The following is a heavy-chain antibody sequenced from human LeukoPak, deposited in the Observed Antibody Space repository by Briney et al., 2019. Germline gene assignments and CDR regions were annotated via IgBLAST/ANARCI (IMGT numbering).Heavy chain of an antibody. CDR3: AKLARVGFAFDY. Sequence: GGSLRLSCAASGFTFSSYGMHWVRQAPGKGLEWVAFIRYDGSNKYYADSVKGRFTISRDNSKNTLYLQMNSLRAEDKAVYYCAKLARVGFAFDYWGQGTLVTVSS. V-gene: IGHV3-30*02. D-gene: IGHD2-21*01. CDR2: IRYDGSNK. CDR1: GFTFSSYG. J-gene: IGHJ4*02.